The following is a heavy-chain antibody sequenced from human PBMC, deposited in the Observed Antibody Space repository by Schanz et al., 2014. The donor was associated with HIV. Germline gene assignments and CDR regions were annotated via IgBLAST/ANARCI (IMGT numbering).Heavy chain of an antibody. Sequence: QVHLVESGGAVVQPGRSLRLSCAASGFTFSTYAMHWVRQAPGKGLQWLTVMSYDGSRKYSADSVKGRFTISRDNSKNTLFLQMNSLRAEDTAMYYCAKDQGDVTGTPFDYWGQGTLVTVSS. CDR1: GFTFSTYA. V-gene: IGHV3-30-3*01. CDR2: MSYDGSRK. D-gene: IGHD1-20*01. J-gene: IGHJ4*02. CDR3: AKDQGDVTGTPFDY.